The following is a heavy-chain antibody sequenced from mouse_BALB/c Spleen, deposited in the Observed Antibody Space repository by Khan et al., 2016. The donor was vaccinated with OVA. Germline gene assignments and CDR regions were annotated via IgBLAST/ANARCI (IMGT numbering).Heavy chain of an antibody. CDR1: GYTFTSYW. J-gene: IGHJ3*01. Sequence: QVQLQQSGAELVKPGASVKLSCKTSGYTFTSYWIQWVKQRPGQGLGWIGQIFPGTGTTYYNENFKGQATLTVDPSSNTAFMQLSSLTSEDSAVYFCARGYFGNYEFVDWGQGTLVTVSP. D-gene: IGHD2-1*01. V-gene: IGHV1S132*01. CDR2: IFPGTGTT. CDR3: ARGYFGNYEFVD.